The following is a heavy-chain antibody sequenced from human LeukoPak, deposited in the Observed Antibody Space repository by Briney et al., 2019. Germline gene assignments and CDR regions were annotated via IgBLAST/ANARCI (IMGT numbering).Heavy chain of an antibody. CDR3: ARMYDSSGYFDY. CDR2: IYYSGST. V-gene: IGHV4-31*11. CDR1: GGSFSGYY. Sequence: SETLSLTCAVYGGSFSGYYWSWIRQHPGKGLEWIGYIYYSGSTYYNPSLKSRVTISVDTSKNQFSLKLSSVTAADTAVYYCARMYDSSGYFDYWGQGTLVTVSS. J-gene: IGHJ4*02. D-gene: IGHD3-22*01.